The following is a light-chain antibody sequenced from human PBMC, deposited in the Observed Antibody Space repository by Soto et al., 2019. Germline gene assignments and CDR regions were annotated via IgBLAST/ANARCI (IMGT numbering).Light chain of an antibody. Sequence: EIVLTQSPAILSLSPGERATFSCRASQSVSRNLDWYQHEPGQTPRLLIYDASNRATGIPVRFSGSGSGTDFTLTISSLEPADFAVYYCQQRSNGLSFGPGTKVDIK. CDR3: QQRSNGLS. J-gene: IGKJ3*01. CDR1: QSVSRN. V-gene: IGKV3-11*01. CDR2: DAS.